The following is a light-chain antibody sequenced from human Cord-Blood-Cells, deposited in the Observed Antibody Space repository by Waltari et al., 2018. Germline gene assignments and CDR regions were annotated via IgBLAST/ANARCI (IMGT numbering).Light chain of an antibody. V-gene: IGKV1-39*01. CDR1: QSIISY. Sequence: DIQMTQSPSSLSASVGARVTITCRASQSIISYLNWYQQKPGKAPKLLIYAASSLQSGVPLTFSGSGSGTDFTLTISSLQPGDFATYYCQQSYSTPRFTFGPGTKVDIK. J-gene: IGKJ3*01. CDR2: AAS. CDR3: QQSYSTPRFT.